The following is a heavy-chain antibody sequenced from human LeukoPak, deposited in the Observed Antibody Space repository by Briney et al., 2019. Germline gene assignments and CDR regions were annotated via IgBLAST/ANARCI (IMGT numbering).Heavy chain of an antibody. CDR2: IYYSGST. CDR1: GGSISSSSYY. CDR3: ARDSYSSSSSNFDY. J-gene: IGHJ4*02. Sequence: SETLSLTCTVSGGSISSSSYYWGWIRQPPGKGLEWIGSIYYSGSTYYNPSLKSRVTISVDTSKNQFSLKLSSVTAADTAVYYCARDSYSSSSSNFDYWGQGTLVTVSS. D-gene: IGHD6-13*01. V-gene: IGHV4-39*07.